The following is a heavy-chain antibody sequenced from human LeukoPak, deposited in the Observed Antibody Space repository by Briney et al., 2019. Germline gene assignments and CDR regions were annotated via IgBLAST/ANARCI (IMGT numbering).Heavy chain of an antibody. D-gene: IGHD1-26*01. CDR3: ASLGAAQVY. J-gene: IGHJ4*02. Sequence: ASVKVSCKVSGYTLTELSMHWVRQAPGKGLEWMGGFDPEDGETIYAQKFQGRVTITADKSTSTAYMELSSLRSEDTAVYYCASLGAAQVYWGQGTLVTVSS. CDR1: GYTLTELS. CDR2: FDPEDGET. V-gene: IGHV1-24*01.